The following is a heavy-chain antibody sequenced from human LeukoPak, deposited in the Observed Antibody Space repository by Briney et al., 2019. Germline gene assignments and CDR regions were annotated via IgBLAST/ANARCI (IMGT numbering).Heavy chain of an antibody. D-gene: IGHD6-13*01. Sequence: PGGCLRLSCAASGFTFSSYGMGWVRQAPGKGLEWGAFIRYDGSNKYYADSVKGRFTISRDNSKNTLYLQMNSLRAEDTAVYYCAKVGDKQQLKKHKDAFDIWGQGTMVTVSS. CDR2: IRYDGSNK. V-gene: IGHV3-30*02. J-gene: IGHJ3*02. CDR1: GFTFSSYG. CDR3: AKVGDKQQLKKHKDAFDI.